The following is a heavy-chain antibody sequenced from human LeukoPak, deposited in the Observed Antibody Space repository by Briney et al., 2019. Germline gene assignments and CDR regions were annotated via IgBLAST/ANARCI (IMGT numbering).Heavy chain of an antibody. CDR3: ARDRSGGGYYYTF. J-gene: IGHJ4*02. CDR2: IIPILGIA. V-gene: IGHV1-69*04. CDR1: GGTFSSYA. D-gene: IGHD3-10*01. Sequence: SVKVSCKASGGTFSSYAISWVRQAPGQGLEWMGRIIPILGIANYAQKFQGRVTITADKSTSTAYMELSSLRSEDTAVYYCARDRSGGGYYYTFWGQGTLVTVSS.